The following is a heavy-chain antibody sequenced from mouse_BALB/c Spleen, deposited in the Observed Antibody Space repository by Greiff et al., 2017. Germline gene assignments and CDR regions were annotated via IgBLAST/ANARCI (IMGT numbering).Heavy chain of an antibody. D-gene: IGHD4-1*01. CDR1: GFTFTDYY. CDR3: ARDSLLGPGAMDY. J-gene: IGHJ4*01. V-gene: IGHV7-3*02. Sequence: EVKLVESGGGLVQPGGSLRLSCATSGFTFTDYYMSWVRQPPGKALEWLGFIRNKANGYTTEYSASVKGRFTISRDNSQSILYLQMNTLRAEDSATYYCARDSLLGPGAMDYWGQGTSVTVSS. CDR2: IRNKANGYTT.